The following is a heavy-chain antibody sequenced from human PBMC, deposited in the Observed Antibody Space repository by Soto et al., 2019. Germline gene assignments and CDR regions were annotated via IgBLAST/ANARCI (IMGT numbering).Heavy chain of an antibody. CDR2: ISGSGGST. CDR3: AKRLESGYSYGHRGSFDY. J-gene: IGHJ4*02. D-gene: IGHD5-18*01. Sequence: PGGSLRLSCAASGFTFSSYAMSWVRQAPGKGLEWVSAISGSGGSTYYADSVKGRFTISRDNSKNTLYLQMNSLRAEDTAVYYCAKRLESGYSYGHRGSFDYCGQGTLLTASS. V-gene: IGHV3-23*01. CDR1: GFTFSSYA.